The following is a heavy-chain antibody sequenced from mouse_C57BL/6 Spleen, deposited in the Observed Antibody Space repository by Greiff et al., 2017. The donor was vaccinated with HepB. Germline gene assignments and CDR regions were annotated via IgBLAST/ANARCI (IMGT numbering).Heavy chain of an antibody. CDR2: IYPGDGDT. V-gene: IGHV1-82*01. J-gene: IGHJ3*01. CDR3: AREDYPAWFAY. Sequence: QVQLKESGPELVKPGASVKISCKASGYAFSSSWMNWVKQRPGKGLEWIGRIYPGDGDTNYNGKFKGKATLTADKSSSTAYMQLSSLTSEDSAVYFCAREDYPAWFAYWGQGTLVTVSA. D-gene: IGHD2-4*01. CDR1: GYAFSSSW.